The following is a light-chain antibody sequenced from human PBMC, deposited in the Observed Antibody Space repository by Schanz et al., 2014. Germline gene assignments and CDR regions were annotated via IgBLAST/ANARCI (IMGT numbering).Light chain of an antibody. CDR3: QQRSNWPRGT. CDR2: AAS. Sequence: EIVLTQSPANLSLSPGDRATLSCRASQSISNYLAWYQQKPGQAPRLLIYAASNRATGVPARFSGGGSGTDFTLTISSLEPEDFAVYYCQQRSNWPRGTFGGGTKVESK. V-gene: IGKV3-11*01. CDR1: QSISNY. J-gene: IGKJ4*01.